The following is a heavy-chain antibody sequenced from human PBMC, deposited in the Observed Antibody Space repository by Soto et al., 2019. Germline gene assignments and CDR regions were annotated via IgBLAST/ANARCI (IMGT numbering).Heavy chain of an antibody. CDR2: INAGNGNT. CDR1: GYTFTSYA. J-gene: IGHJ4*02. CDR3: ARSCTYGDCYAADY. V-gene: IGHV1-3*01. Sequence: ASVKVSCKASGYTFTSYAMHWVRQAPGQRLEWMGWINAGNGNTKYSQKFQGRVTITRDTSASTAYMELSSLRSEDTAVYYCARSCTYGDCYAADYWGQGTLVTVSS. D-gene: IGHD2-21*02.